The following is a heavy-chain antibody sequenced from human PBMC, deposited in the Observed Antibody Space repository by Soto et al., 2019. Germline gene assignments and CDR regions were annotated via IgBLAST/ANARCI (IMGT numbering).Heavy chain of an antibody. J-gene: IGHJ4*02. CDR1: GFTFSNAW. Sequence: GGSLRLSCAASGFTFSNAWMNWVRQAPGKGLEWVGRIKSKTDGGTTDYAAPVKGRFTISRDDSKNTRYLQMNSLKTEDTAVYYCTTDPFDLIRFLEWSFDYWGQGTLVTVSS. CDR3: TTDPFDLIRFLEWSFDY. V-gene: IGHV3-15*07. D-gene: IGHD3-3*01. CDR2: IKSKTDGGTT.